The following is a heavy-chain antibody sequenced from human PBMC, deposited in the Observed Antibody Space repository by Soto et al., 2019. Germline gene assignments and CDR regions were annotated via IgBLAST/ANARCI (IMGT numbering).Heavy chain of an antibody. CDR3: AKDRLGGDGYNLLDY. CDR1: GFTFSSYG. V-gene: IGHV3-30*18. J-gene: IGHJ4*02. D-gene: IGHD5-12*01. CDR2: ISYDGSNK. Sequence: QVQLVESGGGVVQPGRSLRLSCAASGFTFSSYGMHWVRQAPGKGLERVAVISYDGSNKYYADSVKGRFTISRDNSKNTLYLQMNSLRAEGTAVYYCAKDRLGGDGYNLLDYWGQGTLVTVSS.